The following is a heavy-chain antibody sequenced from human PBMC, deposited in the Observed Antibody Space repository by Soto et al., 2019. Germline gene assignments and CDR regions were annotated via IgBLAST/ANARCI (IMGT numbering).Heavy chain of an antibody. CDR1: GYTFTNYG. D-gene: IGHD2-15*01. Sequence: QVQLVQSGAEVKKPGASVKVSCQASGYTFTNYGISWVRQAPGQGLEWVGWISPYNGDTRYAQNVQVRVTLTTATFTRAAYMELRSLRSDDTALYYCASRGSNKGDEDFDFWGQGPLVTVSS. CDR2: ISPYNGDT. J-gene: IGHJ4*02. V-gene: IGHV1-18*01. CDR3: ASRGSNKGDEDFDF.